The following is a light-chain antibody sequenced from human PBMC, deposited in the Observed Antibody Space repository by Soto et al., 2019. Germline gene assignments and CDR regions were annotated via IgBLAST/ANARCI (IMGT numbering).Light chain of an antibody. Sequence: ALQVTQSPSSLSASVGDRVTITCRASQDIRNDLAWYQQRPGQAPHLLIFAAFNLQSGVPSRFSGGGSGTHFTLTISGLQPDDFANYYCLQYYNFSWTFGQGTKVDIK. CDR2: AAF. CDR3: LQYYNFSWT. CDR1: QDIRND. J-gene: IGKJ1*01. V-gene: IGKV1-6*01.